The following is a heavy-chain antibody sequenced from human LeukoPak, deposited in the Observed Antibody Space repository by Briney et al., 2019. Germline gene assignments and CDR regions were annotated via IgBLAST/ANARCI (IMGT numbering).Heavy chain of an antibody. CDR1: GYTFSSYD. J-gene: IGHJ4*02. V-gene: IGHV1-8*01. CDR2: MNPNSGNT. D-gene: IGHD2-15*01. CDR3: ARVAPRYCSGGSCYSPNFDY. Sequence: ASVKVSCKASGYTFSSYDINWVRQATGQGLEWMGWMNPNSGNTGYAQKFQGRVTMTRDTSMSTAYMELSSLRSEDTAVYYCARVAPRYCSGGSCYSPNFDYWGQGTLVTVSS.